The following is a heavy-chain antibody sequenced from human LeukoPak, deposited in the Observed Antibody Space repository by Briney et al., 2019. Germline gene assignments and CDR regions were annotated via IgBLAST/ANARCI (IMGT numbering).Heavy chain of an antibody. Sequence: GGSLRLSCAASGFDFSSYTLGWVRQAPGKGLEWVSAINGGGTSTFYADSVRGRFTISRDNSRSTLYLQMSSLRAEDTAVYYCAKKTSYCDGDCYPYYFDHWGQGTLVTVSS. CDR2: INGGGTST. CDR1: GFDFSSYT. J-gene: IGHJ4*02. V-gene: IGHV3-23*01. CDR3: AKKTSYCDGDCYPYYFDH. D-gene: IGHD2-21*02.